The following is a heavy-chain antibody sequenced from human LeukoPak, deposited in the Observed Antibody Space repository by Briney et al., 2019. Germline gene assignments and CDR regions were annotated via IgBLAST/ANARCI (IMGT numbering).Heavy chain of an antibody. CDR2: IKSKTDGGTT. D-gene: IGHD1-26*01. Sequence: TGGSLRLSCAASGFTFSNAWMSRVRQAPGKGLEWVGRIKSKTDGGTTEYAASVKGRFTISRDDSKSIAYLQMDSLKTEDTAVYYCTRGFPVGATTDWFDPWGQGTLVTVSS. J-gene: IGHJ5*02. CDR3: TRGFPVGATTDWFDP. V-gene: IGHV3-15*01. CDR1: GFTFSNAW.